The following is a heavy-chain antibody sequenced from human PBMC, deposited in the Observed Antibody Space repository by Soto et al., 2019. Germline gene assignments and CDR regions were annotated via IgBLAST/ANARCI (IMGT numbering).Heavy chain of an antibody. CDR1: GGSISTSRYY. CDR2: IFYSGTT. D-gene: IGHD3-10*01. V-gene: IGHV4-39*01. CDR3: ARQVGSGCWYCDL. J-gene: IGHJ2*01. Sequence: QLQLQESGPGLVKPSETLSLTCTVSGGSISTSRYYWGWIRQPPGKGLEWIGSIFYSGTTYYNPSLKRRVTXSXDXXKNQFALKLTSVTAADTAVYYCARQVGSGCWYCDLWGRGTLVTVSS.